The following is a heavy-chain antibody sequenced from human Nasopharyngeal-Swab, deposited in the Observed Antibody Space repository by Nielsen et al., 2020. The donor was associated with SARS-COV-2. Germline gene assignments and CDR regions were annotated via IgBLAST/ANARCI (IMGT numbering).Heavy chain of an antibody. Sequence: SVKVSCKASGDTFSISAITWVRQSPGQGLEWMGGIIPMFGTADYAQKFQGRVTITADRSTSTAYMEMNSLRSEDTAVYYCARAHPRSCTDGVCFRSQVYNWFDPWGQGTLVTVSS. D-gene: IGHD2-8*01. CDR3: ARAHPRSCTDGVCFRSQVYNWFDP. J-gene: IGHJ5*02. V-gene: IGHV1-69*06. CDR1: GDTFSISA. CDR2: IIPMFGTA.